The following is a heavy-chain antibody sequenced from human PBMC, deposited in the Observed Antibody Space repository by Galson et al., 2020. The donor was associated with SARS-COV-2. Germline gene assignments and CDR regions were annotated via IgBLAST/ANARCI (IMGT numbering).Heavy chain of an antibody. Sequence: SVKVSRKPSGYTFTRYEINRLRQATGQGREGMGWMKPNRGNTGHVQKLQGRDTMPRNTSISTAYMELSSLRSEDTAVYYCARDYSGYCSGASCYSVAFDIWGQGTMVTVSS. CDR3: ARDYSGYCSGASCYSVAFDI. J-gene: IGHJ3*02. D-gene: IGHD2-15*01. V-gene: IGHV1-8*01. CDR1: GYTFTRYE. CDR2: MKPNRGNT.